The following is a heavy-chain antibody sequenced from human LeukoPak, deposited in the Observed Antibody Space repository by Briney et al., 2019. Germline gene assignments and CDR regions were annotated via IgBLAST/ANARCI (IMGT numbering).Heavy chain of an antibody. J-gene: IGHJ6*03. CDR1: GFTFSSYA. Sequence: GGSLRLSCAASGFTFSSYAMSWVRQAPGKGLEWVSAISGSGGITYYADSEKGRFTISRDNSKNTMYLQMNSLRAEDTAVYYCAKDIKAAALFDYYYYYMDVWGKGTTVTISS. CDR2: ISGSGGIT. V-gene: IGHV3-23*01. D-gene: IGHD6-13*01. CDR3: AKDIKAAALFDYYYYYMDV.